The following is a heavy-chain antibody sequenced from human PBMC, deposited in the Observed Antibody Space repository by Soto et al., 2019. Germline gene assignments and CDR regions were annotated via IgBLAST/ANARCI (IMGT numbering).Heavy chain of an antibody. J-gene: IGHJ4*02. CDR2: INYSGTT. V-gene: IGHV4-30-4*01. D-gene: IGHD3-22*01. Sequence: QVQLQESGPGLVKPSQTLSLTCTVSGGSINSGDYYWSWIRQPPGKGLEWIGYINYSGTTYYNPSLKSRVTISVDTSMNQFSLRLTSVTAADTAVYYCASDDKYETSGIDYWGQGTLVTVSS. CDR1: GGSINSGDYY. CDR3: ASDDKYETSGIDY.